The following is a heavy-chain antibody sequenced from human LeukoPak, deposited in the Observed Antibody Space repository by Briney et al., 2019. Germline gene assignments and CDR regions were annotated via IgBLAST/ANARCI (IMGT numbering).Heavy chain of an antibody. D-gene: IGHD5-12*01. CDR2: IYHSGRT. Sequence: PSETLSLTCTVSGYSISSGYYWGWIRQPPGKGLEWIGSIYHSGRTYYNPSLKSRVTISVDPSKNQFSLKLSSVTAADTAVFYCARVLVATISDYYFDYWGQGTLVTVSS. CDR3: ARVLVATISDYYFDY. CDR1: GYSISSGYY. J-gene: IGHJ4*02. V-gene: IGHV4-38-2*02.